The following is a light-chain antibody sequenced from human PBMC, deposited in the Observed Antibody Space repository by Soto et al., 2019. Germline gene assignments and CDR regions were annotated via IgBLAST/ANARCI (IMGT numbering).Light chain of an antibody. CDR2: KDS. CDR1: ALPKQY. V-gene: IGLV3-25*03. CDR3: QSADSSGTPVV. J-gene: IGLJ2*01. Sequence: SYELTQPPSVSVSPGQTARITYSGDALPKQYAYWYQQKPGQAPVLVIYKDSERPSGIPERFSGSSSGTTVTLTISGVQAEDEADYYCQSADSSGTPVVFGGGTKLTVL.